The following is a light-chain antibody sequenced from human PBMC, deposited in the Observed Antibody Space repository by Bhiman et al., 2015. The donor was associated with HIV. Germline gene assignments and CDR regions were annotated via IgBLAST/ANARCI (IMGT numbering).Light chain of an antibody. CDR1: KLGDRY. CDR3: QSVDSSYSSVV. CDR2: QDT. V-gene: IGLV3-1*01. J-gene: IGLJ2*01. Sequence: SYELTQPPSVSVSPGQTASITCSGDKLGDRYVCWYQQRPGQRPGQSPVLVIYQDTNRPSGIPERFSGSNSGNTATLTISGVQAEDEADYYCQSVDSSYSSVVFGGGTKLTVL.